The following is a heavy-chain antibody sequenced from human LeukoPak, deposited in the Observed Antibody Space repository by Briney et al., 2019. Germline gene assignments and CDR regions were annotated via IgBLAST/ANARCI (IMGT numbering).Heavy chain of an antibody. CDR2: IYYSGST. Sequence: PSETLSLTCTVSGGSVSSGSYYWSWIRQPPGKGLEWIGYIYYSGSTNYNPSLKSRVPISVDTSKNQFSLKLSSVTAADTAVYYCARDSTTVMADYWGQGTLVTVSS. CDR1: GGSVSSGSYY. CDR3: ARDSTTVMADY. D-gene: IGHD4-17*01. J-gene: IGHJ4*02. V-gene: IGHV4-61*01.